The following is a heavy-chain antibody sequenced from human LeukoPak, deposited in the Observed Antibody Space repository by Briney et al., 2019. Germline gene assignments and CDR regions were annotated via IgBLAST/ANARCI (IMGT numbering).Heavy chain of an antibody. CDR3: ARAGIQLWTNYFDY. J-gene: IGHJ4*02. CDR2: ISYDGSNK. Sequence: GGSLRLSCAASGFTFSSYAMHWVRQAPGKGLEWVAVISYDGSNKYCADSVKGRFTISRDNSKNTLYLQMNSLRAEDTAVYYCARAGIQLWTNYFDYWGQGTLVTVSS. CDR1: GFTFSSYA. D-gene: IGHD5-18*01. V-gene: IGHV3-30-3*01.